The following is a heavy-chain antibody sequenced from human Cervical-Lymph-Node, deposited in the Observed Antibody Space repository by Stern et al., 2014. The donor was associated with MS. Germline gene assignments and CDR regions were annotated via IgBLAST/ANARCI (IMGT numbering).Heavy chain of an antibody. J-gene: IGHJ5*02. D-gene: IGHD6-19*01. Sequence: VQLVQSGAEVKKPGESLKISCKGSGYSFTSYWIGWVRQMPGKGLEWMGIISPGGSGTRYSPDFQGQGTISADKSISTAYLQWSSLKASDTAMYYCARGEQWLDGWFDPWGQGTLVTVSS. CDR3: ARGEQWLDGWFDP. V-gene: IGHV5-51*01. CDR2: ISPGGSGT. CDR1: GYSFTSYW.